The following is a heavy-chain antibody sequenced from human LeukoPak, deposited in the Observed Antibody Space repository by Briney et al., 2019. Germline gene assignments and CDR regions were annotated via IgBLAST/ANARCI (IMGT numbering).Heavy chain of an antibody. CDR1: GGSISSGGYY. Sequence: SETLSLTCTVSGGSISSGGYYWSWIRQPAGKGLEWIGRIYSSGSTNYNPSLKSRVSMSVDTSQNQFSLKLSSVTAADTAVYYCAVTMIRGVSGLDVWGQGTTVTVSS. CDR3: AVTMIRGVSGLDV. D-gene: IGHD3-10*01. J-gene: IGHJ6*02. V-gene: IGHV4-61*02. CDR2: IYSSGST.